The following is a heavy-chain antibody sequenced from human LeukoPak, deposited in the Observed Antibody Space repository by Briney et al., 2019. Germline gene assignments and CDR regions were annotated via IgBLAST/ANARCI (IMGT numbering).Heavy chain of an antibody. V-gene: IGHV1-18*01. CDR2: IINAYNGNT. Sequence: GASVKLSCKSSVYTFISHGISWVRQAPGQGLEWMGWIINAYNGNTKYAQKLQGRVTMTTDTSTSTTYMELRSLRSDDTAVYYCARVFGRFGEHNWFDPWGQGTLVTVSS. CDR1: VYTFISHG. D-gene: IGHD3-10*01. CDR3: ARVFGRFGEHNWFDP. J-gene: IGHJ5*02.